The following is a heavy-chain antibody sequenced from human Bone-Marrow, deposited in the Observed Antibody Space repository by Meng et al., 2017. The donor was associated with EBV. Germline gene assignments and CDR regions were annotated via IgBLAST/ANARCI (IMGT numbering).Heavy chain of an antibody. V-gene: IGHV4-39*07. CDR1: VVSNTTSYSY. J-gene: IGHJ2*01. CDR2: IYYSGSP. CDR3: ARVLDYYDISGYIWYFDL. Sequence: SVPVVWNASETLHLPCYVAVVSNTTSYSYWRWIRQPPEKGLEYIGNIYYSGSPSYNPSLKSRVTMSIDTSKKQFSLKLTSVTAANTAVYYCARVLDYYDISGYIWYFDLWGRGTLVTVSS. D-gene: IGHD3-22*01.